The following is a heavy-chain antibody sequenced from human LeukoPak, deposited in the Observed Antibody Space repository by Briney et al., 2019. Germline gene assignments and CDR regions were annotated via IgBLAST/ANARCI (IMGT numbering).Heavy chain of an antibody. Sequence: ASVKVSCKASGYTFTGYYMHWVRQAPGQGLEWMGWINPNSGGTNYAQKFQGRVTMTRDTSISTAYMELSRLRSDDTAVYYCAGTPNSGGYYHFDYWGQGTLVTVSS. CDR2: INPNSGGT. CDR1: GYTFTGYY. J-gene: IGHJ4*02. D-gene: IGHD1-26*01. CDR3: AGTPNSGGYYHFDY. V-gene: IGHV1-2*02.